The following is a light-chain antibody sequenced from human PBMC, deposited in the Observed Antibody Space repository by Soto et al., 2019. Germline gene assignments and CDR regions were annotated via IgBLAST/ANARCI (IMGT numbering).Light chain of an antibody. CDR1: QGIRND. Sequence: AIQMTQSPSSLSASVGDRVTITCRASQGIRNDLAWYQQKPGKAPKLLIYAASSLQSGVPSRFSGSGSGTYFTLTFSSLQPEDFATYYCLQYYNYPRTFGQGTKLEIK. J-gene: IGKJ2*01. V-gene: IGKV1-6*02. CDR3: LQYYNYPRT. CDR2: AAS.